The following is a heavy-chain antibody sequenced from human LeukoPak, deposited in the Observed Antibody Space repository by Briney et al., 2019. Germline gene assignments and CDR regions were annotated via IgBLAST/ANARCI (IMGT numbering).Heavy chain of an antibody. CDR3: AKDPLGGGSSLINWFDS. CDR1: GFDFSSYA. J-gene: IGHJ5*01. V-gene: IGHV3-23*01. CDR2: IGAYAART. Sequence: PGGSLRLSCVASGFDFSSYAMTRVRQAPGRGLEWVSTIGAYAARTYCADSVKGRFTTSRENSKSTLSLQMNSLRAEDTALYYCAKDPLGGGSSLINWFDSWGQGVWVTVSS. D-gene: IGHD1-26*01.